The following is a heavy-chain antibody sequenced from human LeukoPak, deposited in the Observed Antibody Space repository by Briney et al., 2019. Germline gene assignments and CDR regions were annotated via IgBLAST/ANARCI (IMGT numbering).Heavy chain of an antibody. CDR1: GFTFSDYY. CDR2: ISSSGSTI. V-gene: IGHV3-11*01. CDR3: ARDGIAVDVRSAYYFDY. J-gene: IGHJ4*02. Sequence: GGSLRLSCAASGFTFSDYYMSWIRQAPGKGLEWVSYISSSGSTIYYADSVKGRFTISRDNAKNSLYLQMNSLRAEDMAVYYCARDGIAVDVRSAYYFDYWGQGTLVTVSS. D-gene: IGHD6-19*01.